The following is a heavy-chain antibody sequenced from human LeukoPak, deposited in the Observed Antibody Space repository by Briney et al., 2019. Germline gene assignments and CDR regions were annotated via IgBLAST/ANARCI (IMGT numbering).Heavy chain of an antibody. CDR1: GGSISGSDYY. V-gene: IGHV4-39*01. D-gene: IGHD2-15*01. J-gene: IGHJ4*02. Sequence: SETLSLTCSVSGGSISGSDYYWGWIRQPPGKGLEWIGNVYYDGTTYYRSSLKSRVTISIETSQNQFSLKMSSVTAADTAVYYCGRGWGEKGRCRGGTCNNPEFDYWGQGTLVTVSS. CDR2: VYYDGTT. CDR3: GRGWGEKGRCRGGTCNNPEFDY.